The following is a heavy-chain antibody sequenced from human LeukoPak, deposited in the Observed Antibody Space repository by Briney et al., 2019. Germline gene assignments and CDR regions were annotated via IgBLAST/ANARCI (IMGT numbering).Heavy chain of an antibody. V-gene: IGHV3-30*04. Sequence: GGSLRLSCAASGFTFSSYAMHWVRQAPGKGLEWVAVISYDGSNKCYADSVKGRFTISRDNSKNTLYLQMNSLRAEDTAVYYCAREAGGPAGAFDIWGQGTMVTVSS. CDR2: ISYDGSNK. CDR1: GFTFSSYA. CDR3: AREAGGPAGAFDI. D-gene: IGHD4-23*01. J-gene: IGHJ3*02.